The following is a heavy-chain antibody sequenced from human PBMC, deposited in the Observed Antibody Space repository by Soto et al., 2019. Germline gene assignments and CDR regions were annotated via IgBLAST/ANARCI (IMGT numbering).Heavy chain of an antibody. J-gene: IGHJ4*02. CDR3: VKMILVAAGPLGFDY. Sequence: EVQLLESGGGLVQPGRSLRLSCAASGFSFTTFAMGWVRQAPGQGLEWISSMTGSGATIYYADSVNGRFTISRDNSKNTLFLQMNSLKGEDTAVYYFVKMILVAAGPLGFDYWGQGALVTVSS. CDR2: MTGSGATI. V-gene: IGHV3-23*01. CDR1: GFSFTTFA. D-gene: IGHD6-25*01.